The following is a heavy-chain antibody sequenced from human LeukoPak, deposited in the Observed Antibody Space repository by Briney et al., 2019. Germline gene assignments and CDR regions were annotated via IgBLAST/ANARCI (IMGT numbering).Heavy chain of an antibody. J-gene: IGHJ4*02. V-gene: IGHV3-30-3*01. CDR3: ARVGKVGAFDY. D-gene: IGHD1-26*01. CDR1: GFTFSSYA. CDR2: ISYDGSNK. Sequence: GRSLRLSCAASGFTFSSYAMHWARQAPGKGLEWVAVISYDGSNKYYADSVKGRFTISRDNSKNTLYLQMNSLRAEDTAVYYCARVGKVGAFDYWGQGTLVTVSS.